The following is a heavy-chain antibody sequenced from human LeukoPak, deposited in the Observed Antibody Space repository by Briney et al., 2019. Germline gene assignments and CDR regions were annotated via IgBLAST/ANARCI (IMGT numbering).Heavy chain of an antibody. CDR3: ARDVKSSGYNYYGMDV. CDR1: GGSISSGVYY. J-gene: IGHJ6*02. CDR2: IYYSGST. V-gene: IGHV4-31*03. D-gene: IGHD6-19*01. Sequence: SETLSLTCTVSGGSISSGVYYWTWIRQHPGRGLEWIGYIYYSGSTYHNPSLKSRVSISVDTSKNQFSLKVISVTAADTAVYYCARDVKSSGYNYYGMDVWGQGTTVTVSS.